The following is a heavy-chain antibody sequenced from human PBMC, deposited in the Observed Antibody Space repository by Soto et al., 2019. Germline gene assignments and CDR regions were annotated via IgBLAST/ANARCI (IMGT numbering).Heavy chain of an antibody. CDR2: IIPILGIA. D-gene: IGHD3-10*01. CDR3: AGTMVRGVIITWGPWFDP. J-gene: IGHJ5*02. V-gene: IGHV1-69*02. CDR1: GGTFSSYT. Sequence: QVQLVQSGAEVKKPGSSVKVSCKASGGTFSSYTISWVRQAPGQGLEWMGRIIPILGIANYAQKFQGRVTIPADKSTSKAYMELSSLRSEDTAVYYCAGTMVRGVIITWGPWFDPWGQGTLVTVSS.